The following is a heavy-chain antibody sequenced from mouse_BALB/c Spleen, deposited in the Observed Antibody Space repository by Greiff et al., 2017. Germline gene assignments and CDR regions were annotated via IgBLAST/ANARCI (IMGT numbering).Heavy chain of an antibody. J-gene: IGHJ1*01. CDR3: ARCYGNYEGYFDV. CDR2: INPYNGGT. Sequence: EVQLVESGPELVKPGASMKISCKASGYSFTGYTMNWVKQSHGKNLEWIGLINPYNGGTSYNQKFKGKATLTVDKSSSTAYMELLSLTSEDSAVYYCARCYGNYEGYFDVWGAGTTVTVSS. V-gene: IGHV1-18*01. D-gene: IGHD2-1*01. CDR1: GYSFTGYT.